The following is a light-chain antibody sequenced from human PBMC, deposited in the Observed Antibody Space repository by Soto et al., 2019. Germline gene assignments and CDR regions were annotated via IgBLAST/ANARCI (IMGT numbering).Light chain of an antibody. Sequence: QSALTQPASVSGSPGQSMTISCTGTSSDIGGHNDVSWYQQHPGKAPKLLIYGVSNRPSGVSNRFSASKSGNTASLTISGLQAEDETDYYCCSYTSNITPYVFGTGTKLTVL. J-gene: IGLJ1*01. V-gene: IGLV2-14*01. CDR1: SSDIGGHND. CDR2: GVS. CDR3: CSYTSNITPYV.